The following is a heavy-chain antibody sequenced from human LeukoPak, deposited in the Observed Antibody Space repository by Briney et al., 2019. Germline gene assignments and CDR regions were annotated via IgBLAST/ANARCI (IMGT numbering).Heavy chain of an antibody. J-gene: IGHJ4*02. CDR2: IWYDGNNK. V-gene: IGHV3-33*01. CDR1: GFTFSSYG. D-gene: IGHD3-22*01. CDR3: ARDLYYYDSSGLEFGY. Sequence: GSLRLSCAASGFTFSSYGMHWVRQAPGKGLEWVAIIWYDGNNKYYADSVKGRFTISRDNSKNTLYLQMNGLRAEDTAVYYCARDLYYYDSSGLEFGYWGQGTLVTVSS.